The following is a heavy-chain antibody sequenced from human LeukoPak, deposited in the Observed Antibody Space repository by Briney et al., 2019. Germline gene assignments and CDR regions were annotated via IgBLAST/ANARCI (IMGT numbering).Heavy chain of an antibody. Sequence: PGGSLRLSCAASGFTFSQKDMNWVRQAPGKGLEWVSYITTSGGTIYYADSVKGRFTISRDNAENSLFLQMDGLRAEDTAVYYCVSQDRHLEAYFDYWGQGTLVTVSS. CDR3: VSQDRHLEAYFDY. CDR2: ITTSGGTI. V-gene: IGHV3-48*03. J-gene: IGHJ4*02. CDR1: GFTFSQKD. D-gene: IGHD1-1*01.